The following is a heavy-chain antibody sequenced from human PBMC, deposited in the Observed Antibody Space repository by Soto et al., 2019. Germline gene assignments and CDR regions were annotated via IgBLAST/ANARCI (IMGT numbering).Heavy chain of an antibody. J-gene: IGHJ6*02. V-gene: IGHV5-51*01. D-gene: IGHD5-18*01. CDR3: ARCTRCGYRERYYGMDV. Sequence: PGESLKISCKGSGYSFTSYWIGWVRQMPGKGLEWMGIIYPGDSDTRYSPSFQGQVTISADKSISTAYLQWSSLKASDTAMYYCARCTRCGYRERYYGMDVWGQGTLVTVSS. CDR2: IYPGDSDT. CDR1: GYSFTSYW.